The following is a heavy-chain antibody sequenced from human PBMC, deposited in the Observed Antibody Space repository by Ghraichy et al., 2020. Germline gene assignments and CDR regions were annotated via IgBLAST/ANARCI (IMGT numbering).Heavy chain of an antibody. D-gene: IGHD3-22*01. CDR2: ISSSSSTI. CDR1: GFTFSSYS. Sequence: GGSLRLSCAASGFTFSSYSMNWVRQAPGKGLEWVSYISSSSSTIYYADSVKGRFTISRDNAKNSLYLQMNSLRAEDTAVYYCARDYYDSSGYYLSWGQGTLVTVSS. V-gene: IGHV3-48*01. J-gene: IGHJ5*02. CDR3: ARDYYDSSGYYLS.